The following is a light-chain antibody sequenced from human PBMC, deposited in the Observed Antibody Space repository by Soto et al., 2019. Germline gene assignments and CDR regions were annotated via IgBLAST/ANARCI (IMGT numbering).Light chain of an antibody. CDR2: DSN. CDR1: SSDIGNNH. J-gene: IGLJ2*01. V-gene: IGLV1-51*01. CDR3: CSYAGSYTL. Sequence: QSVLTQPPSVSAAPGQKVTIACSGSSSDIGNNHVSWYQQLPGTAPKLLIYDSNRRPSGVPDRFSASKSGNTASLTISGLQAEDEADYYCCSYAGSYTLFGGGTKLTVL.